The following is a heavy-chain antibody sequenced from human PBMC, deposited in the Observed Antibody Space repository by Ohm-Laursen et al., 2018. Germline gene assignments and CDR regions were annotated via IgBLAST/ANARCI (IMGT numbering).Heavy chain of an antibody. Sequence: SPRLSCSASGFTFSSYGMHWVRQAPGKGLEWVAVIWYDGSNKYYADSVKGRFTISRDNSKNTLYLQMNSLRAEDTAVYYCARVAGLDGMDVWGQGTTVTVSS. CDR1: GFTFSSYG. V-gene: IGHV3-33*01. D-gene: IGHD3/OR15-3a*01. CDR3: ARVAGLDGMDV. J-gene: IGHJ6*02. CDR2: IWYDGSNK.